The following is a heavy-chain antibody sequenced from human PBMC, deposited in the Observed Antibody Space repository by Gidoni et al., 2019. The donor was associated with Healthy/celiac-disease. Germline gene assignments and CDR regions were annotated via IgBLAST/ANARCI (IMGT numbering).Heavy chain of an antibody. V-gene: IGHV3-21*01. CDR3: ARAPGSSWGY. Sequence: EVQLVESGGGLVKPGGSLRLSCAASGFTFSSYSMTWVRQAPGKGLEWVSSISSSSSYIYYADSVKGRFTSSRDNAKNSLYLQMNSLRAEDTAVYYCARAPGSSWGYWGQGTLVTVSS. D-gene: IGHD6-13*01. CDR2: ISSSSSYI. J-gene: IGHJ4*02. CDR1: GFTFSSYS.